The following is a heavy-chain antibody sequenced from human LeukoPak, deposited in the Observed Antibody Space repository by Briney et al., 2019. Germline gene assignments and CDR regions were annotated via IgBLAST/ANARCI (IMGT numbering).Heavy chain of an antibody. CDR1: GGTFSSYA. D-gene: IGHD3-9*01. Sequence: ASVKVSCKASGGTFSSYAISWVRQAPGKGLEWMGGFDPEDGETIYAQKFQGRVTMTEDTSTDTAYMELSSLRSEDTAVYYCATSGRYYDILTGYIFGYWGQGTLVTVSS. J-gene: IGHJ4*02. V-gene: IGHV1-24*01. CDR3: ATSGRYYDILTGYIFGY. CDR2: FDPEDGET.